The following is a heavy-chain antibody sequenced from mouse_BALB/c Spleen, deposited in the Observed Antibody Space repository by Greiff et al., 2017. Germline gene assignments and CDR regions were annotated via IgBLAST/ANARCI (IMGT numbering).Heavy chain of an antibody. V-gene: IGHV14-3*02. D-gene: IGHD1-1*02. CDR3: ARDEGYGFDY. Sequence: EVKLQESGAELVKPGASVKLSCTASGFNIKDTYMHWVKQRPEQGLEWIGRIDPANGNTKYDPKFQGKATITADTSSNTAYLQLSSLTSEDTAVYYCARDEGYGFDYWGQGTTLTVSS. CDR2: IDPANGNT. CDR1: GFNIKDTY. J-gene: IGHJ2*01.